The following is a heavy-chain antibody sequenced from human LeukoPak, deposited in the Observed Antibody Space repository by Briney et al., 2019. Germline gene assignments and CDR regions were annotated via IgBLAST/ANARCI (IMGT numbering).Heavy chain of an antibody. CDR2: ISAYNGNT. CDR3: AREYYYDSSGYPDY. CDR1: GGTFTSYG. D-gene: IGHD3-22*01. J-gene: IGHJ4*02. V-gene: IGHV1-18*01. Sequence: GASVKVSCKASGGTFTSYGISWVRQAPGQGLEWMGWISAYNGNTNYAQKLQGRVTMTTDTSTSTAYMELRSLRSDDTAVYYCAREYYYDSSGYPDYWGQGTLVTVSS.